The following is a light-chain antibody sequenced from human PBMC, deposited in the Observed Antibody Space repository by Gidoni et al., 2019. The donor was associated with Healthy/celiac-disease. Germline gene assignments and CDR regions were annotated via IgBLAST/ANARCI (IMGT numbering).Light chain of an antibody. J-gene: IGKJ1*01. CDR3: QQYNNWPPWT. Sequence: EIVMTQSPATLSVSPVERATLSCRASQSVSSNLAWYQQKPGQAPRLLIYGASTRATGIPARFSGSGSGTEFTLTISSLQSEDFAVYYCQQYNNWPPWTFXXXTKVEIK. V-gene: IGKV3-15*01. CDR2: GAS. CDR1: QSVSSN.